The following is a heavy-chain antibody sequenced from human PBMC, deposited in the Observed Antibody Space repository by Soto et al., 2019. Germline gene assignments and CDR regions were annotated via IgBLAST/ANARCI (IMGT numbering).Heavy chain of an antibody. J-gene: IGHJ6*02. CDR1: GFTFSSYG. D-gene: IGHD4-17*01. CDR2: IWYDGSNK. V-gene: IGHV3-33*01. CDR3: ARDPSTVTRYYCGMDV. Sequence: PGGSLRLSCAASGFTFSSYGMHWVRQAPGKGLEWVAVIWYDGSNKYYADSVKGRFTISRDNSKNTLYLQMNSLRAEDTAVYYCARDPSTVTRYYCGMDVWGQGTAVTVS.